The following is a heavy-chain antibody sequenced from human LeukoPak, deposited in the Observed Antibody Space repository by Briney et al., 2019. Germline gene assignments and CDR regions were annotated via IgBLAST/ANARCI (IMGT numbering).Heavy chain of an antibody. Sequence: PGGSLRLSCAASGFTFSNAWMSWVRQAPGKGLEWVARIKSKTDGGTTDYAAAVKGRSTISRDGSKNTLYLQMNSLKTEDTAVYYCTTLGHISWGQGILVTVSS. V-gene: IGHV3-15*01. J-gene: IGHJ4*02. CDR1: GFTFSNAW. CDR2: IKSKTDGGTT. CDR3: TTLGHIS. D-gene: IGHD2-21*01.